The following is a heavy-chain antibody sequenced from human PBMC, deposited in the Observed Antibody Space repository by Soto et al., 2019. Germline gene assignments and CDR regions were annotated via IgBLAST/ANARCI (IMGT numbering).Heavy chain of an antibody. D-gene: IGHD5-18*01. CDR1: GGSFSGYY. J-gene: IGHJ6*02. CDR2: INRSGST. CDR3: ARGKGGTAMVYYYYYGMDV. V-gene: IGHV4-34*01. Sequence: SETLSLTCAVYGGSFSGYYWSWIRQPPGKGLEWIGEINRSGSTNYNPSLKSRVTISVDTSKNQFSLKLSSVTAADTAVYYCARGKGGTAMVYYYYYGMDVWGQGTTVTVSS.